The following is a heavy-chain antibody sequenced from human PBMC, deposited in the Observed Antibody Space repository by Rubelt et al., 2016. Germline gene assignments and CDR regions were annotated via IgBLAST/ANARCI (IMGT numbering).Heavy chain of an antibody. Sequence: QLQLQESGPGLVKPSATLSLTCTVSGGSISSSSDYWGWIRQPPGQGLEWIGEINLSGSTNYNPSPKSRVTISVDTSKNQFSLKLSSVTAADTAVYYCARAKGARAFDIWGQGTMVTVSS. D-gene: IGHD1-26*01. V-gene: IGHV4-39*07. CDR1: GGSISSSSDY. CDR2: INLSGST. CDR3: ARAKGARAFDI. J-gene: IGHJ3*02.